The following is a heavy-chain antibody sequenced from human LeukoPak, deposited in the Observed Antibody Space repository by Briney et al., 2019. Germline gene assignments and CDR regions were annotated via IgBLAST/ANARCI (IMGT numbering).Heavy chain of an antibody. D-gene: IGHD5-18*01. Sequence: GGSLRLSCAASGFTFSNAWMSWVRRAPGKGLEWGGRIKSKTDGGTTDYAAPVKGRFTISRDDSKNTLYLQMNSLKTEDTAVDYCTTYGLGYSNGPGLDVWGQGTTVTVSS. CDR1: GFTFSNAW. CDR3: TTYGLGYSNGPGLDV. V-gene: IGHV3-15*01. J-gene: IGHJ6*02. CDR2: IKSKTDGGTT.